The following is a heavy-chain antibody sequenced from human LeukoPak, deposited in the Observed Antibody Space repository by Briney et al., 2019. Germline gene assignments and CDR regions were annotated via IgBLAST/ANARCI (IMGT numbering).Heavy chain of an antibody. J-gene: IGHJ4*02. Sequence: GGSLRLSCAVSAFTYSHFAMHWVRQAPGKGLEWVAVVSSHGNDGYYADSVKGRFTISRDNSKNTLYLQIDSLRAEDTAIYYCTRDAYNFNDFDYWGQGTLVTVSS. D-gene: IGHD5-24*01. V-gene: IGHV3-30*01. CDR3: TRDAYNFNDFDY. CDR2: VSSHGNDG. CDR1: AFTYSHFA.